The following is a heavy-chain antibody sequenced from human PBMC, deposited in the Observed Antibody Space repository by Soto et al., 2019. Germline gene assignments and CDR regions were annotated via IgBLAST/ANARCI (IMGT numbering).Heavy chain of an antibody. CDR2: IYYSGST. CDR1: GGSISSYY. Sequence: PSETLSLTCTVSGGSISSYYWSWIRQPPGKGLEWIGYIYYSGSTNYNPSLKSRVTISVDTSKNQFSLKLSSVTAADTAVYYCARDSDEYYYDSSGYKAYGMDVWGQGTTVTVSS. D-gene: IGHD3-22*01. J-gene: IGHJ6*02. V-gene: IGHV4-59*01. CDR3: ARDSDEYYYDSSGYKAYGMDV.